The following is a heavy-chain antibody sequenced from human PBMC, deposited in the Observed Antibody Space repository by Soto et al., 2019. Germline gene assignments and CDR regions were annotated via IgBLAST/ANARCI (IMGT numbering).Heavy chain of an antibody. CDR1: GFTFSSYA. CDR2: ISSNGGST. V-gene: IGHV3-64*01. D-gene: IGHD3-22*01. J-gene: IGHJ6*02. Sequence: GGSLRLSCGASGFTFSSYAMHWVRRAPGKGLEYVSAISSNGGSTYYANSVKGRFTISRDNSKNTLYLQMGSLRAEDMAVYYCARAMDYYDSSGYYYGGGYYYYGMDVWGQGTTVTVSS. CDR3: ARAMDYYDSSGYYYGGGYYYYGMDV.